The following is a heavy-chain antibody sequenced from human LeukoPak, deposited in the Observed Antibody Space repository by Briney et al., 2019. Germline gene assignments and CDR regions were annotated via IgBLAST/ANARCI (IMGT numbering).Heavy chain of an antibody. D-gene: IGHD3-22*01. CDR2: IYYRGIT. J-gene: IGHJ4*02. CDR1: GGSISSSSYY. V-gene: IGHV4-39*07. CDR3: ARVVYDSSTYPKSYFDF. Sequence: PSETLSLTCTVSGGSISSSSYYWGWIRQPPGKGLEWIGSIYYRGITYYNPSLKSRVTISVDTSKNQFSLKLSSVTAADMAVYYCARVVYDSSTYPKSYFDFWGQGTLVTVSS.